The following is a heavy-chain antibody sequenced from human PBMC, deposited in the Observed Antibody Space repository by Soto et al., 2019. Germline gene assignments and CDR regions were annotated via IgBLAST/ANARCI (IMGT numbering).Heavy chain of an antibody. Sequence: GGSLRLSCAASGFTFSSYSMNWVRQAPGKGLEWVSSISSSSSYIYYADSVKGRFTISRDNAKNSLYLQMNSLRAKDTAVYYCAILVVVPAAIRGYCTNGVCSEDYWGQGTLVTVSS. V-gene: IGHV3-21*01. J-gene: IGHJ4*02. CDR1: GFTFSSYS. CDR3: AILVVVPAAIRGYCTNGVCSEDY. CDR2: ISSSSSYI. D-gene: IGHD2-8*01.